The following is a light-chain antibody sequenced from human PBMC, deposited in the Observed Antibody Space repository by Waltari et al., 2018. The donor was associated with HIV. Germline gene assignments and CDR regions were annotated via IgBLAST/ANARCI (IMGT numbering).Light chain of an antibody. J-gene: IGLJ2*01. CDR3: QALDSSSAVV. V-gene: IGLV3-1*01. CDR1: KLGDTY. CDR2: QSS. Sequence: SYELTQSPSVSVSPGQTASITCSGDKLGDTYVSWYQQKPGQSPVLVIYQSSKRPSEIPERFAGSNSGDTATLTISGTQAVDEADYYCQALDSSSAVVFGGGTKLTVL.